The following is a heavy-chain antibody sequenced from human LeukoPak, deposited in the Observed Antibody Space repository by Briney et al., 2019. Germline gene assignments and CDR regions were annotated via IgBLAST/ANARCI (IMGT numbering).Heavy chain of an antibody. CDR3: ARVRAVATAVDY. V-gene: IGHV4-39*07. J-gene: IGHJ4*02. CDR1: GGSISSSSYY. CDR2: IYYSGST. D-gene: IGHD5-12*01. Sequence: SETLSLTCTVSGGSISSSSYYWGWIRQPPGKGLEWIGSIYYSGSTYYNPSLKGRVTISVDTSKNQFSLKLSSVTAADTAVYYCARVRAVATAVDYWGQGTLVTVSS.